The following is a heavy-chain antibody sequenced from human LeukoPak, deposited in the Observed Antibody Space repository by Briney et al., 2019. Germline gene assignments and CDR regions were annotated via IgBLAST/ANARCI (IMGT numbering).Heavy chain of an antibody. J-gene: IGHJ4*02. CDR3: AKDIQTWPRFPDY. V-gene: IGHV3-21*04. Sequence: GGCLRLSCAASGFTFRSYSMNWVRQAPGKGLEWVSTISSDSRYIYYADSVKGRFTISRDNAKNSLSLQMNSLRAEDTAVYYCAKDIQTWPRFPDYWGQGTLVTVSS. CDR1: GFTFRSYS. CDR2: ISSDSRYI. D-gene: IGHD5-12*01.